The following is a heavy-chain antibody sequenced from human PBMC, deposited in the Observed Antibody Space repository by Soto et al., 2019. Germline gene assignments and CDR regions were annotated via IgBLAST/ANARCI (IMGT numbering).Heavy chain of an antibody. Sequence: SETLSLTCAVYGGSFSGYYWSWIRQPPGKGLEWNGEINYSGSTNYNPSFKCRVTILVDTSKNQFSLKLSFVTAADTAVYYCARRVVSWFGPWGQGTLVTVSS. CDR2: INYSGST. V-gene: IGHV4-34*01. J-gene: IGHJ5*02. CDR1: GGSFSGYY. CDR3: ARRVVSWFGP. D-gene: IGHD2-21*01.